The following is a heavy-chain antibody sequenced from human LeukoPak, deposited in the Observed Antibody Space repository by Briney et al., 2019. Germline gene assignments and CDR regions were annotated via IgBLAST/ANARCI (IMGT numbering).Heavy chain of an antibody. CDR3: ARGGRPAWDRAFDI. CDR2: INHSGST. V-gene: IGHV4-34*01. Sequence: PSETLSLTCAVYGGSFSGYYWSWIRQPPGKGLEWIGGINHSGSTNYNPSLKSRVTISVDTSKNQFSLKLSSVTAADTAVYYCARGGRPAWDRAFDIWGQGTMVTVSS. J-gene: IGHJ3*02. CDR1: GGSFSGYY. D-gene: IGHD1-14*01.